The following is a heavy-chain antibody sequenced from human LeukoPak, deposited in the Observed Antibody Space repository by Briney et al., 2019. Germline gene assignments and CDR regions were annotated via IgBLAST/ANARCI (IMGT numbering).Heavy chain of an antibody. D-gene: IGHD3-16*02. CDR1: GYTFTGYY. CDR3: ARVSLRGSYRDY. CDR2: INPNSGGT. V-gene: IGHV1-2*02. Sequence: ASVKVSCKASGYTFTGYYMHWVRQAPGQGLEWMGWINPNSGGTSYAQKFQGRVTMTRDMSTSTVYMELSSLRSEDTAVYYCARVSLRGSYRDYWGQGTLVTVSS. J-gene: IGHJ4*02.